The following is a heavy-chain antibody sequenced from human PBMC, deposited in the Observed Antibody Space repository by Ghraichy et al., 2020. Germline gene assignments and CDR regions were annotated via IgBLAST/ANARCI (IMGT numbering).Heavy chain of an antibody. D-gene: IGHD5-12*01. CDR1: GFTFSSYA. CDR3: AKLTSRGGYENGLDYFDY. CDR2: ISGSGGST. Sequence: GGSLRLSCAASGFTFSSYAMSWVRQAPGKGLEWVSAISGSGGSTYYADSVKGRFTISRDNSKNTLYLQMNSLRAEDTAVYYCAKLTSRGGYENGLDYFDYWGQGTLVTVSS. V-gene: IGHV3-23*01. J-gene: IGHJ4*02.